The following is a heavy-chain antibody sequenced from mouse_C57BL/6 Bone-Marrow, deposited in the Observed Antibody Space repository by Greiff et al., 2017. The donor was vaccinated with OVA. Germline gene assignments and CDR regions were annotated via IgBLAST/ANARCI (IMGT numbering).Heavy chain of an antibody. CDR2: INPGSGST. V-gene: IGHV1-55*01. CDR3: DRCAWDAYFDV. D-gene: IGHD4-1*01. CDR1: GYTFTSYS. Sequence: VQLQQPGAELVKPGASVKMSCKASGYTFTSYSITWVKQRPGQGLEWIGDINPGSGSTNYNEKFKSKATLTADTSSSTAYLQLSSLTSEDSAVYDFDRCAWDAYFDVWGTGTTVTVSA. J-gene: IGHJ1*03.